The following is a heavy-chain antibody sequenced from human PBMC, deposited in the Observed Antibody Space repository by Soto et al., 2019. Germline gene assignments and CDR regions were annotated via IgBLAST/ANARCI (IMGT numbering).Heavy chain of an antibody. CDR3: ARHPRDDASRKIDC. CDR2: INPADSDI. V-gene: IGHV5-51*01. D-gene: IGHD3-16*01. Sequence: GESLKISCQGSGYSFTSNWIGWVRQMPGKGLEWMGIINPADSDIKYSPSFQGQVTISADKSIGTAYLQWSSLKASDTAMYYCARHPRDDASRKIDCWGQGTLVTVYS. CDR1: GYSFTSNW. J-gene: IGHJ4*02.